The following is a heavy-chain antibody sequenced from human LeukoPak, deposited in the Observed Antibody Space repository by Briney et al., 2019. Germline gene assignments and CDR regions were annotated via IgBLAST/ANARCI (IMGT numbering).Heavy chain of an antibody. CDR1: GFTVSSNY. D-gene: IGHD5-12*01. J-gene: IGHJ4*02. Sequence: GGSLRLSCAASGFTVSSNYMSWVRQAPGKGLEWVGRIKSENDGGTTDYGAPVKSRYTISRDDSKNTAYLQMNSLKTEDSAMYYCATSSSGYDFLFDYWGQGTLVTVSS. CDR3: ATSSSGYDFLFDY. CDR2: IKSENDGGTT. V-gene: IGHV3-15*01.